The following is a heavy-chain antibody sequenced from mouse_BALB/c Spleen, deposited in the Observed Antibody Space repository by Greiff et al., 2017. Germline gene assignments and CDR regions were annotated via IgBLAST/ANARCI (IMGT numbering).Heavy chain of an antibody. CDR1: GFTFSSFG. J-gene: IGHJ2*01. CDR2: ISSGSSTT. CDR3: ARRLFDY. D-gene: IGHD1-2*01. Sequence: EVMLVESGGGLVQPGGSRKLSCAASGFTFSSFGMHWVRQAPAKGLEWVAYISSGSSTTYYADTVKGRFTISRDNPKNTLFLQMTSLRSEDTAMYYCARRLFDYWGQGTTLTVSS. V-gene: IGHV5-17*02.